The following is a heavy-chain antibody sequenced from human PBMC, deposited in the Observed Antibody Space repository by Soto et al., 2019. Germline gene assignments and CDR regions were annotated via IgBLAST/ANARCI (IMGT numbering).Heavy chain of an antibody. CDR3: ARQRLVGAQQSPWGSVGMDV. V-gene: IGHV5-10-1*01. D-gene: IGHD1-26*01. CDR1: GYSFTSYW. J-gene: IGHJ6*02. Sequence: PGESLKISCKGSGYSFTSYWISWVRQMPGKGLEWMGRIDPSDSYTNYSPSFQGHVTISADKSISTAYLQWSSLKASDTAMYYCARQRLVGAQQSPWGSVGMDVWGQGTTVTVSS. CDR2: IDPSDSYT.